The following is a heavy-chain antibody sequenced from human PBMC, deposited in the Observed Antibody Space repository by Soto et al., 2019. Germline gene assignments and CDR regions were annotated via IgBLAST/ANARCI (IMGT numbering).Heavy chain of an antibody. J-gene: IGHJ6*02. CDR2: ISYDGSNK. CDR1: GFTFSSYG. D-gene: IGHD2-8*01. CDR3: AKSPLMVYVESYYYYYGMDV. Sequence: QVQLVESGGGVVQPGRSLSLSCAASGFTFSSYGMHWVRQAPGKGLEWVAVISYDGSNKYYADSVKGRFTISRDNSKNTLYLQMNSLRAEDTAVYYCAKSPLMVYVESYYYYYGMDVWGQGTTVTVAS. V-gene: IGHV3-30*18.